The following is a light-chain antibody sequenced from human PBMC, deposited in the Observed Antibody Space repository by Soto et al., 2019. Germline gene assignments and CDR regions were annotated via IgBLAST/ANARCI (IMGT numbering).Light chain of an antibody. J-gene: IGKJ2*01. CDR1: QDISNY. Sequence: DIQMTQSPSSLSASVGDRVTITCQASQDISNYLNWYQQKPGKAPKLLIYDASNLETGVPSRFSGSGSGTEFTFTISSLQPEDIATYYCQQYDNLPYTFSQGTKLEIK. V-gene: IGKV1-33*01. CDR3: QQYDNLPYT. CDR2: DAS.